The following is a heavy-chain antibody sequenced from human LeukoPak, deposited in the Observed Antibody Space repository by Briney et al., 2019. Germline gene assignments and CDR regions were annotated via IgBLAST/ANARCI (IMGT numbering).Heavy chain of an antibody. V-gene: IGHV3-23*01. Sequence: GGSLRLSCAASGFTFSSYAMSWVRQAPGKGLEWVSGLGGSGSSTYYADSVKGRFTISRDRSKNSLYLQMNSLRAEDTAVYYCASEDSSSLAFDIWGQGTMVTVSS. CDR1: GFTFSSYA. CDR3: ASEDSSSLAFDI. J-gene: IGHJ3*02. D-gene: IGHD6-6*01. CDR2: LGGSGSST.